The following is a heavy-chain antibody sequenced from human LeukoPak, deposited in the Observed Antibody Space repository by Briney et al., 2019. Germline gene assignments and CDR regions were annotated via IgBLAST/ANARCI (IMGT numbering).Heavy chain of an antibody. CDR1: CGSISSYY. J-gene: IGHJ4*02. D-gene: IGHD4-23*01. Sequence: SETLSLTCTASCGSISSYYWSWIRQPPGKGLEWIGHIYYSGGTNYNPSLKSRVTISVGTSKNQYSLKLRSVTAADTAVYYCASGGSTVVSNIDYWGQGTLVTVSS. V-gene: IGHV4-59*01. CDR3: ASGGSTVVSNIDY. CDR2: IYYSGGT.